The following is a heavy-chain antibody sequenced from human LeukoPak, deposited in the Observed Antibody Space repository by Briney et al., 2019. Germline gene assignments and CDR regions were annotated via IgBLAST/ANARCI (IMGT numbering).Heavy chain of an antibody. CDR2: IKQDGSEK. CDR3: ARGGQSSSWFWID. D-gene: IGHD6-19*01. V-gene: IGHV3-7*01. Sequence: GGSLRLSCAASGITFSRYWMTWVRQAPGKGPEWVATIKQDGSEKYYVGSVKGRFTISRDNTKNSLYLQVNTLRAEDTAVYYCARGGQSSSWFWIDWGQGTQVTVSS. J-gene: IGHJ4*02. CDR1: GITFSRYW.